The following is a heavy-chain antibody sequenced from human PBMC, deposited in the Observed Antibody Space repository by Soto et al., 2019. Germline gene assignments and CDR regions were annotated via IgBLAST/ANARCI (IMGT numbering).Heavy chain of an antibody. D-gene: IGHD6-13*01. Sequence: GGSLRLSCAASGFTFSSYSMNWVRQAPGKGLEWVSSISSSSSYIYYADSVKGRFTISRDNAKNSLYLQMNSLRAEGTAVYYCARVARGGAAAFDAFDIWGQGTMVTVSS. CDR1: GFTFSSYS. CDR2: ISSSSSYI. V-gene: IGHV3-21*01. CDR3: ARVARGGAAAFDAFDI. J-gene: IGHJ3*02.